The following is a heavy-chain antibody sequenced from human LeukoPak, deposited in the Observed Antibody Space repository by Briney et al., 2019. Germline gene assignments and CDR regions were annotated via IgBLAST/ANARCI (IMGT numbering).Heavy chain of an antibody. CDR1: GFTFGDYA. CDR2: ISWNSGSI. D-gene: IGHD6-13*01. Sequence: PGGSLRPSCAASGFTFGDYAMHWVRQAPGKGLEWVSGISWNSGSIGYADSVKGRFTISRDNAKNSLYLQMNSLRAEDTALYYCAKAALAAAGTRPYYFDYWGQGTLVTVSS. V-gene: IGHV3-9*01. J-gene: IGHJ4*02. CDR3: AKAALAAAGTRPYYFDY.